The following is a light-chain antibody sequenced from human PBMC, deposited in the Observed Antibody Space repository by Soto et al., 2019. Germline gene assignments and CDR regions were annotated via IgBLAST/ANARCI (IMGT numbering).Light chain of an antibody. CDR3: YSAADNNPWV. J-gene: IGLJ3*02. V-gene: IGLV3-27*01. Sequence: SYELTQPSSMSVSPGQTARITCSGDVLAKKYARWFQQKPGQAPVVVIYKDSERPSGIPERFSGFSSGTTVTLTISGAQVEDEADYYCYSAADNNPWVFGGGTKLTVL. CDR2: KDS. CDR1: VLAKKY.